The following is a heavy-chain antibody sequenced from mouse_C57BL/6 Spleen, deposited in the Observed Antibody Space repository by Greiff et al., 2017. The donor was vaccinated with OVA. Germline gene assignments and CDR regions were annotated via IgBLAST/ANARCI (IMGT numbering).Heavy chain of an antibody. CDR1: GYTFTSYW. CDR3: ARQRDGYYAWFAY. D-gene: IGHD2-3*01. V-gene: IGHV1-64*01. J-gene: IGHJ3*01. CDR2: IHPNSGST. Sequence: QVQLQQPGAELVKPGASVKLSCKASGYTFTSYWMHWVKQRPGQGLEWIGMIHPNSGSTNYNEKFKSKATLTVDKSSSTAYMQLSSLTSEDSAVYYCARQRDGYYAWFAYWGQGTLVTVSA.